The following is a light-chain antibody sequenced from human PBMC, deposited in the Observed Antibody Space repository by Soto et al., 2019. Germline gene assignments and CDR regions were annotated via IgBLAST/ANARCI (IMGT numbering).Light chain of an antibody. V-gene: IGKV3-20*01. CDR3: QQYGTPRSVT. CDR1: QSVDSNY. CDR2: GAS. Sequence: EIFLTQSEGILSLSPGEEATLSCRASQSVDSNYLAWYQQKPGQTPRLIIYGASGRADGIPHRFSGSGFGTDFTLTISKVEPEDFAVYYCQQYGTPRSVTFGQGTRLEIK. J-gene: IGKJ5*01.